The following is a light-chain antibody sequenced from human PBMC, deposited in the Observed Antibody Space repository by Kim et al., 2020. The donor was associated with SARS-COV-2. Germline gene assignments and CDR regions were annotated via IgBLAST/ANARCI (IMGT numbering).Light chain of an antibody. V-gene: IGLV1-40*01. CDR3: HSYDRGLTGYV. J-gene: IGLJ1*01. CDR2: GDT. CDR1: SSNVGADSD. Sequence: TISCTGTSSNVGADSDVHGDQHLPGTAPKLLIFGDTTRASGVPGRFSGSKSGTSASLAITGLQAEDEGDYYCHSYDRGLTGYVFGSGTKVTVL.